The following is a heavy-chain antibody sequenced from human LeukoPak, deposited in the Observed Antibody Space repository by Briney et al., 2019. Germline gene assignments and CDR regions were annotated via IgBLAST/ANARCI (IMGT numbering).Heavy chain of an antibody. CDR2: ISYDGSNK. D-gene: IGHD3-16*01. J-gene: IGHJ4*02. CDR3: AKDQGGAMIFDY. CDR1: GFTFSSYG. V-gene: IGHV3-30*18. Sequence: GGSLRLSCAASGFTFSSYGMHWVRQAPGKGLEWVAVISYDGSNKYYADSVKGRFTISRDNSKNTLYLQMNSLRAEDTAVYYCAKDQGGAMIFDYWGQRTLVTVSS.